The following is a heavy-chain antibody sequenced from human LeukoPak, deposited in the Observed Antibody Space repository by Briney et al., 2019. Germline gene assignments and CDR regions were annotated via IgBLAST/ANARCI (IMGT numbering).Heavy chain of an antibody. J-gene: IGHJ3*02. CDR1: GDSISYFY. D-gene: IGHD3-10*01. V-gene: IGHV4-59*12. CDR2: IFYSGST. CDR3: AKSNGYGLVDI. Sequence: SETLSLTCSVSGDSISYFYWSWIRQAAGKGLEWIGNIFYSGSTYYSPSLKSRVTISLDTSRNQFSLKLNSVTAADTAVYYCAKSNGYGLVDIWGQGTMVTVSS.